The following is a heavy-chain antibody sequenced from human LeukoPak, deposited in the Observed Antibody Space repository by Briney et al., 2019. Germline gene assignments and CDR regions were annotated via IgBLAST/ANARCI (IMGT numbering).Heavy chain of an antibody. J-gene: IGHJ5*02. CDR1: GGSISSGGYY. D-gene: IGHD3-22*01. CDR3: ARGTHPTYYDTIWFDP. Sequence: VKPSQTLSLTCTVSGGSISSGGYYWSWIRQHPGKGLEWIGYIYYSGSTYYNPSLKSRVTISVDTSKNQFSLKLSSVTAADTAVYYCARGTHPTYYDTIWFDPWGQGTLVTVSS. V-gene: IGHV4-31*03. CDR2: IYYSGST.